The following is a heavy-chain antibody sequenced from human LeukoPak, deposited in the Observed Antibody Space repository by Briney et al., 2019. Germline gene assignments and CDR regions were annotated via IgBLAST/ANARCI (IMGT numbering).Heavy chain of an antibody. Sequence: GGSLRLSCAASGFTFSYCGMHWVRQTPDKGLQWVGVIWNDGSNKYYADSVKGRFTISRDNSKNTLYLQMNSLRAEDTAVYYCAKGHSSSWSFDYWGQGTLVTVSS. CDR1: GFTFSYCG. CDR3: AKGHSSSWSFDY. CDR2: IWNDGSNK. J-gene: IGHJ4*02. D-gene: IGHD6-13*01. V-gene: IGHV3-30*02.